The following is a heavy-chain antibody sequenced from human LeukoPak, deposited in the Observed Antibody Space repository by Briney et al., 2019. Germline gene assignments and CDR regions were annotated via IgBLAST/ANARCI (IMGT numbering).Heavy chain of an antibody. CDR3: ARPMVRGSDAFDI. D-gene: IGHD3-10*01. CDR2: IYPGDSDT. Sequence: GESLKISCKGSGYSFTSYWIGWVRQMPGKGLEWMGIIYPGDSDTRYSPSFQGQVTIPADKSISTAYLQWSSLKASDTAMYYCARPMVRGSDAFDIWGQGTMVTVSS. J-gene: IGHJ3*02. V-gene: IGHV5-51*01. CDR1: GYSFTSYW.